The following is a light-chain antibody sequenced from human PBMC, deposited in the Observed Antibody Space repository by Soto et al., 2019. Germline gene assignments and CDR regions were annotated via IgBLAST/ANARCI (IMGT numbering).Light chain of an antibody. CDR3: SSYRV. J-gene: IGLJ3*02. CDR1: TSDVGGYNY. Sequence: QSALTQPRSVSGSPGQSVTISCAGVTSDVGGYNYVSWYQQHPGKAPKLMIYDVNHRPSGVPDRFSGSKSGNTASLTISGLQAEDEADYYCSSYRVFGGGTKVTVL. CDR2: DVN. V-gene: IGLV2-11*01.